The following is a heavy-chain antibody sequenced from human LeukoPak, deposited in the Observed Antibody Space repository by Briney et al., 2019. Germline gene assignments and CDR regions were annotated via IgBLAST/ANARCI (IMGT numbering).Heavy chain of an antibody. V-gene: IGHV1-2*02. CDR1: GYTFTGYY. CDR3: ARDYYYIVVVPAAADAFDI. CDR2: INPNSGGT. J-gene: IGHJ3*02. D-gene: IGHD2-2*01. Sequence: ASVKVSCKASGYTFTGYYMHWVRQAPGQGLEWMGWINPNSGGTNYAQKFQGRVTMTRDTSISTAYMELSRLRSDDTAVYYCARDYYYIVVVPAAADAFDIWGQGTMVTVSS.